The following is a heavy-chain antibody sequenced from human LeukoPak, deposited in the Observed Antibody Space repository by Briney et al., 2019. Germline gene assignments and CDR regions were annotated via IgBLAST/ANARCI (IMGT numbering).Heavy chain of an antibody. J-gene: IGHJ4*02. CDR1: GFTFSDYA. CDR2: ISDSGGST. Sequence: GGSLRLSCVASGFTFSDYAMSWVRQAPGKGLEWVSGISDSGGSTYYADSVKGRCTISRDISKNTVSLQMNNLRAEDTAVYFCARHDSFIPYWGQGTLVTVTS. V-gene: IGHV3-23*01. D-gene: IGHD3-16*02. CDR3: ARHDSFIPY.